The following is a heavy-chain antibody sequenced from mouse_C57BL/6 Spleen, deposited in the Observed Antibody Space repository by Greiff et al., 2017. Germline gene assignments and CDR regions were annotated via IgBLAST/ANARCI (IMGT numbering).Heavy chain of an antibody. CDR3: TRYWDYYFDY. J-gene: IGHJ2*01. D-gene: IGHD4-1*01. V-gene: IGHV1-15*01. CDR2: IDPETGGT. CDR1: GYTFTDYE. Sequence: QVQLQQSGAELVRPGASVTLSCKASGYTFTDYEMHWVKQTPVHGLEWIGAIDPETGGTAYNQKFKGKAILTADKSSSTANMELRSLTSEDSAVYYCTRYWDYYFDYWGQGTTLTVSS.